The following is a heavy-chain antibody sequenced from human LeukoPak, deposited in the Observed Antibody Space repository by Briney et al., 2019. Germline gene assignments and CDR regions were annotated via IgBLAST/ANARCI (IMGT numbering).Heavy chain of an antibody. J-gene: IGHJ4*02. CDR3: ARAIGDILTGYYLPLYYFDY. CDR1: GYTVTGYY. Sequence: GASVKVSCKASGYTVTGYYMHWVRQAPGQGLEWMGWINPNSGGTNYAQKFQGRVTMTRDTSISTAYMELSRLRSDDTAVYYCARAIGDILTGYYLPLYYFDYWGQGTLVTVSS. CDR2: INPNSGGT. D-gene: IGHD3-9*01. V-gene: IGHV1-2*02.